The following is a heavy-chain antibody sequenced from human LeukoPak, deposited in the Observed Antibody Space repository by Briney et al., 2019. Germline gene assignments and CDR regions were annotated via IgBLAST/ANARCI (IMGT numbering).Heavy chain of an antibody. V-gene: IGHV1-2*02. CDR2: INPNSGGT. CDR3: ARDSSGWYGPNWFDP. CDR1: GYTFTSYG. J-gene: IGHJ5*02. Sequence: ASVKVSCKASGYTFTSYGISWVRQAPGQGLEWMGWINPNSGGTNYAQKFQGRVTMTRDTSISTAYMELSRLRSDDTAVYYCARDSSGWYGPNWFDPWGQGTLVTVSS. D-gene: IGHD6-19*01.